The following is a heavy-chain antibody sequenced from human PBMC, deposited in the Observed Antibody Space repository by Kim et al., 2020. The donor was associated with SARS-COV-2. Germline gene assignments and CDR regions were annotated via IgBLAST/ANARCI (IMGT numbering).Heavy chain of an antibody. CDR2: ISFDGSNK. J-gene: IGHJ6*01. CDR1: GFTFSNYG. D-gene: IGHD6-25*01. Sequence: GGSLRLSCAASGFTFSNYGMHWVRQAPGKGLEWVAVISFDGSNKYYADSVKGRFSISRDNSKNTLYLQMNTLRAEDTAVYYCAKVNILGYSSVWIYYY. CDR3: AKVNILGYSSVWIYYY. V-gene: IGHV3-30*18.